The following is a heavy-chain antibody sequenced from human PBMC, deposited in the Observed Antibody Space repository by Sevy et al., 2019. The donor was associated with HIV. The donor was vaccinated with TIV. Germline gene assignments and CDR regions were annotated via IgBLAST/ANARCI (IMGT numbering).Heavy chain of an antibody. CDR1: GFTFRSYS. Sequence: GGSLRLSCAASGFTFRSYSMNWVRQAPGRGLEWVSSITSSSSFIFYADSVKGRFTISRDNAKNSLFLQMNSLRAEDTAVYYCARPTSGLSVYEPLDNARFYGMDVWGQGTTVTVSS. D-gene: IGHD1-20*01. J-gene: IGHJ6*01. CDR3: ARPTSGLSVYEPLDNARFYGMDV. CDR2: ITSSSSFI. V-gene: IGHV3-21*01.